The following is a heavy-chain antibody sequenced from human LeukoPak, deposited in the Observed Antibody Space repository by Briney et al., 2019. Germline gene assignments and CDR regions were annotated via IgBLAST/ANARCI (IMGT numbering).Heavy chain of an antibody. J-gene: IGHJ4*02. CDR2: IYARGTA. V-gene: IGHV4-4*07. Sequence: PSETLSLTCTVSGASISDFYWNWVRQPAGKGLEWIGRIYARGTANYSPSLTDQVTMSIDPSKSQFCLKLQAVTAADTAGYFCVRDRGTTLIFENWGQGSLVTVSS. CDR3: VRDRGTTLIFEN. CDR1: GASISDFY. D-gene: IGHD1-1*01.